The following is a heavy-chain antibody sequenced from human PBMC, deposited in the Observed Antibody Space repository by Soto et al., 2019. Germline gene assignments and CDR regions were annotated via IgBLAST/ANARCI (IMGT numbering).Heavy chain of an antibody. D-gene: IGHD3-9*01. J-gene: IGHJ6*04. CDR2: TYSSGIT. CDR1: GGSISTYY. CDR3: GRVNYDILTGYYKWAYSGVDV. Sequence: SETLSLTCTVCGGSISTYYCSWIRQPPWKGLEWIGFTYSSGITNYNPSLKSRVTISVDTSKNQFSLKLSSVTAADTAVYYCGRVNYDILTGYYKWAYSGVDVGGYGTTVNVPQ. V-gene: IGHV4-59*01.